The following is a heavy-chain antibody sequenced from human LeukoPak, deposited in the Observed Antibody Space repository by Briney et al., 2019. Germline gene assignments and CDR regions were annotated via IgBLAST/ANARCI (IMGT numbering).Heavy chain of an antibody. CDR1: GGSISSGSYY. V-gene: IGHV4-61*02. CDR3: AREGVGVGATVVFDY. Sequence: SETLSLTCTVSGGSISSGSYYWSWIRQPAGKGLEWIGRIYTSGSTKYNPSLKSRVTISVDRSKNQFSLKLSSVTAADTAVYYCAREGVGVGATVVFDYWGQGTLVTVSS. J-gene: IGHJ4*02. CDR2: IYTSGST. D-gene: IGHD1-26*01.